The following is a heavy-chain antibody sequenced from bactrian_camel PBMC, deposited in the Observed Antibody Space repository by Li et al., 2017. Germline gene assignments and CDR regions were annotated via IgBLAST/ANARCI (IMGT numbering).Heavy chain of an antibody. CDR2: MYRDGSNT. CDR3: AADRLACLGSTWSGESLKWNY. D-gene: IGHD1*01. V-gene: IGHV3-2*01. J-gene: IGHJ4*01. Sequence: HVQLVESGGGLVQPGGSLRLSCTASGFTFINHYMSWVRQAPGKGLEWVSSMYRDGSNTYYADSVKGRFTISRDSAENSVYLQMNNLKPDDTAVYYCAADRLACLGSTWSGESLKWNYWGQGTQVTVS. CDR1: GFTFINHY.